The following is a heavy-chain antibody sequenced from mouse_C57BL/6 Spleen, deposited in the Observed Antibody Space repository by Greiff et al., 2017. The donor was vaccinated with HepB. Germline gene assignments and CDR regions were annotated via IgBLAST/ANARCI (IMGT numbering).Heavy chain of an antibody. V-gene: IGHV1-50*01. CDR1: GYTFTSYW. Sequence: QVQLQQSGAELVKPGASVKLSCKASGYTFTSYWMQWVKQRPGQGLEWIGEIDPSDSYTNYNQKFKGKATLTVDTSSSTAYMQLSSLTSEDSAVYYCARRRTDGYQYYYAMDYWGQGTSVTVSS. D-gene: IGHD2-3*01. CDR3: ARRRTDGYQYYYAMDY. J-gene: IGHJ4*01. CDR2: IDPSDSYT.